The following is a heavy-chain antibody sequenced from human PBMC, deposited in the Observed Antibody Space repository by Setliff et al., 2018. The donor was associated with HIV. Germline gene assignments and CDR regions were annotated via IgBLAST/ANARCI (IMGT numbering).Heavy chain of an antibody. D-gene: IGHD3-3*01. CDR3: ARAQRITIFGVVYWYFDL. Sequence: SETLSLTCAVSGVSITSHYWSWIRQPPGKGLEWIGYIYYNGSTNYNPSLKSRVTISVDTSKKQFSLRLRSVTAADTAVYYCARAQRITIFGVVYWYFDLWGRGTLVTVSS. CDR2: IYYNGST. J-gene: IGHJ2*01. CDR1: GVSITSHY. V-gene: IGHV4-59*11.